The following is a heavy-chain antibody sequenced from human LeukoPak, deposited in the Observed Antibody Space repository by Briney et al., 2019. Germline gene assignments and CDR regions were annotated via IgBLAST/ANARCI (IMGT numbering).Heavy chain of an antibody. CDR1: GFTFSSYW. CDR2: INSVGSST. Sequence: PGGSLRLSCAASGFTFSSYWMHWVRQAPGKGMVWVSRINSVGSSTSYADSVKGRFTISRDNAKNTLYLQMNSLRAEDTAVYYCARDWQGGATRSAFDIWGQGTMVTVSS. V-gene: IGHV3-74*01. CDR3: ARDWQGGATRSAFDI. D-gene: IGHD1-26*01. J-gene: IGHJ3*02.